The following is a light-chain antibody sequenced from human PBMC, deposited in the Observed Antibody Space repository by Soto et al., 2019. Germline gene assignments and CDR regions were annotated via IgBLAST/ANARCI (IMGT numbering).Light chain of an antibody. CDR1: SSDVGGYNY. Sequence: QSVLTQPPSASGSPGQSVTISCTGSSSDVGGYNYVSWYQQHPGKAPKLMIYEVSKRPSGVPDRLSGSKSGNTASLTVSGLQAEDVADYYCSSYGGSNTVVFGGGTKLTVL. CDR3: SSYGGSNTVV. CDR2: EVS. V-gene: IGLV2-8*01. J-gene: IGLJ2*01.